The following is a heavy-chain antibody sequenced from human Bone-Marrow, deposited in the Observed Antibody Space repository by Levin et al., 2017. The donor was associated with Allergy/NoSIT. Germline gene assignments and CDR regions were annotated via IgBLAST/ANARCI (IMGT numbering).Heavy chain of an antibody. V-gene: IGHV4-39*07. Sequence: SETLSLTCSVSGDSLSSSLYYWVWIRQPPGQGLEWIVSIYYIGTTYYNPSLNRRVTGRVDTSKNQFSLRLKNVTAADTAVYYCAREGTRQSGDWWGQGSLVRVSS. D-gene: IGHD1-14*01. CDR3: AREGTRQSGDW. CDR2: IYYIGTT. CDR1: GDSLSSSLYY. J-gene: IGHJ4*02.